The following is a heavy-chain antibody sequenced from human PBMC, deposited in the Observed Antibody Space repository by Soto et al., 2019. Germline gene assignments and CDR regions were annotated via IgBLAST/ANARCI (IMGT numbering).Heavy chain of an antibody. CDR3: ARRQQLSGFYYCYYMDV. CDR2: ISAYNGNT. Sequence: QVQLVQSGAEVKKPGASVKVSCKASGYTFTSYGISWVRQAPGQGLEWMGWISAYNGNTNYAQKIQGRVTMTTDTNTSTAYMELRRLRSDDTAWYYCARRQQLSGFYYCYYMDVWGKGTKVTVSS. J-gene: IGHJ6*03. D-gene: IGHD3-16*02. CDR1: GYTFTSYG. V-gene: IGHV1-18*01.